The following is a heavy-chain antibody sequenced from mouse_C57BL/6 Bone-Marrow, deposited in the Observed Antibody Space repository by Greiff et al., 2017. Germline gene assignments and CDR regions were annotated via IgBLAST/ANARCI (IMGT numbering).Heavy chain of an antibody. Sequence: EVQRVESGGGLVKPGGSLKLSCAASGFTFSSYTMSWVRQTPEKRLQWVAAISGGGGNTYYPDSVKGRFTIASDNDKNILYLQMSRLRSEDTAMYYCSRQVTTVQATKYFDVWGTGTTVTVSS. D-gene: IGHD1-1*01. V-gene: IGHV5-9*04. J-gene: IGHJ1*03. CDR1: GFTFSSYT. CDR2: ISGGGGNT. CDR3: SRQVTTVQATKYFDV.